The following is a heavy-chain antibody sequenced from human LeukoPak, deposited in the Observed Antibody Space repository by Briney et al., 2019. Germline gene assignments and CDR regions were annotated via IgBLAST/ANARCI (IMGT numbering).Heavy chain of an antibody. CDR2: ISADNGNT. D-gene: IGHD3-22*01. CDR1: GYTFTSYG. V-gene: IGHV1-18*01. Sequence: ASVKVSCKASGYTFTSYGISWVRQAPGQGLEWMGWISADNGNTNYAQKHQGRVTMTTDTSTSTAYMELRSLRSDDTAVYYCARGFPPRRNYDSSGYYSYYFDYWGQGTLVTVSS. J-gene: IGHJ4*02. CDR3: ARGFPPRRNYDSSGYYSYYFDY.